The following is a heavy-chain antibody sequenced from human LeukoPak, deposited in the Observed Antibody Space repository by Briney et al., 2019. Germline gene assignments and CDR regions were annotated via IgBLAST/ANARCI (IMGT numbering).Heavy chain of an antibody. J-gene: IGHJ4*02. Sequence: GGSLRLSCAASGFTFSSYWMSWVRQAPVKGLEWVANIKQDGSERYYVDSVKGRFTISRDNAKNSLYLQMNSLRAEDTAVYYCARDSVYDYVWGSYRLFDYWGQGTLVTVSS. D-gene: IGHD3-16*02. V-gene: IGHV3-7*03. CDR2: IKQDGSER. CDR3: ARDSVYDYVWGSYRLFDY. CDR1: GFTFSSYW.